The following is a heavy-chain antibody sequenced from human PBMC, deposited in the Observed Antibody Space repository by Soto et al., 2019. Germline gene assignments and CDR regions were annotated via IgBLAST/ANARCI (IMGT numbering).Heavy chain of an antibody. CDR1: GFTFSSYA. V-gene: IGHV3-23*01. CDR3: AKDQGQDSSDPKLSLFDY. J-gene: IGHJ4*02. D-gene: IGHD3-22*01. CDR2: ISGSGGST. Sequence: EVQLLESGGGLVQPGGSLRLSCAASGFTFSSYAMSWVRQAPGKGLEWVSAISGSGGSTYYADSVKGRFTISRDNSKNTLYLQMNSLRAEDTAVYYCAKDQGQDSSDPKLSLFDYWGQGTLVTVSS.